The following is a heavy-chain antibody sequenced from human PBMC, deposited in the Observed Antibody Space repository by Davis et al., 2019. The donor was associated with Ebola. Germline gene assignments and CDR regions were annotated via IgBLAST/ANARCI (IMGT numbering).Heavy chain of an antibody. V-gene: IGHV3-74*01. CDR1: GFTFSTYW. D-gene: IGHD3-16*01. CDR2: INSDGSIT. Sequence: GESLKISCAASGFTFSTYWMHWVRQAPGKGLVWVSRINSDGSITSYADSVKGRFTISRDNAKNTLYLQMNSLRAEDTAVYYCARYRDGGWFDPWGQGTLVTVSS. CDR3: ARYRDGGWFDP. J-gene: IGHJ5*02.